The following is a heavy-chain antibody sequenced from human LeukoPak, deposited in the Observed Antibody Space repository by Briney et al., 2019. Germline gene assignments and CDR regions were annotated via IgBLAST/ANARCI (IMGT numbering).Heavy chain of an antibody. CDR2: INLNGGNS. J-gene: IGHJ4*02. V-gene: IGHV1-46*01. D-gene: IGHD1-26*01. CDR1: GDTFTKYH. Sequence: ASVKVSCKASGDTFTKYHMHWVRQAPGQGLEWMGLINLNGGNSIYAQNFQGRVTMTWDTSTSTGYMDLSSLRSEGTAVYFCAIEYTGSSYLDHWGQGTLVTVSS. CDR3: AIEYTGSSYLDH.